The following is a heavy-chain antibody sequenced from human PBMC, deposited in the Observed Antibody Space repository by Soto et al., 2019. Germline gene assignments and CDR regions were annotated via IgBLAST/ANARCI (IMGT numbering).Heavy chain of an antibody. CDR2: INSDASTT. D-gene: IGHD3-16*02. Sequence: PGGSLRLSCVASGFTISNYWMHWVRQAPGKGLVWVSRINSDASTTDYADSVKGRFTISRDNAKNTLYLQMKSLRAEDTAVYYCARGFRWGMDVWGQGTTVTVSS. J-gene: IGHJ6*02. CDR1: GFTISNYW. CDR3: ARGFRWGMDV. V-gene: IGHV3-74*01.